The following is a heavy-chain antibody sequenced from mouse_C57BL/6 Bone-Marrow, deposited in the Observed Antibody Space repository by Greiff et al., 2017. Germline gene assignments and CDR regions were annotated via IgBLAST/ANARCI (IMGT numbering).Heavy chain of an antibody. Sequence: VQLKQPGAELVKPGASVKVSCKASGYTFTSYWMHWVKQRPGQGLEWIGMIHPSDSDTNYNQKFKGKATLTVDKSSSTAYMQVSSLNSEDSAGYYCAIPYYDWCAYWGQGTLVTVSA. CDR2: IHPSDSDT. J-gene: IGHJ3*01. CDR3: AIPYYDWCAY. CDR1: GYTFTSYW. D-gene: IGHD2-10*01. V-gene: IGHV1-74*01.